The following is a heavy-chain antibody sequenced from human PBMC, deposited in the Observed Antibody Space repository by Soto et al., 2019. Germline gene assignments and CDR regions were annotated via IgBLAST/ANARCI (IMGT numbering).Heavy chain of an antibody. Sequence: ASVKVSCKASGYTFTSYGISWVRQAPGQGLEWMGLISAYNGNTNYAQKLQGRVTMTTDTSTSTAYMELSSLRSEDTAVYYCARDGLGYCSGGSCPAAFGIWGQGTMVTVSS. D-gene: IGHD2-15*01. V-gene: IGHV1-18*01. CDR3: ARDGLGYCSGGSCPAAFGI. CDR1: GYTFTSYG. CDR2: ISAYNGNT. J-gene: IGHJ3*02.